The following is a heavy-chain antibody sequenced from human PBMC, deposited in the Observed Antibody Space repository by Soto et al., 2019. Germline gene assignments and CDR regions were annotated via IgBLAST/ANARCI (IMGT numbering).Heavy chain of an antibody. Sequence: ASVKVSCKVTGYTLRELNLHWVRQAPGKGLEWLAGYDPAKDETLYAQTVKGRITVTEDTSAVTAYMELSSLRSEDTAVYYCARAGSYDSSGYKFDYWGQGTLVTVSS. CDR1: GYTLRELN. CDR3: ARAGSYDSSGYKFDY. J-gene: IGHJ4*02. D-gene: IGHD3-22*01. V-gene: IGHV1-24*01. CDR2: YDPAKDET.